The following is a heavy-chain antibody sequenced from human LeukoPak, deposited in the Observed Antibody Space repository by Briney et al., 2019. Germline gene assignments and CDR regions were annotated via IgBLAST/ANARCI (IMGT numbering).Heavy chain of an antibody. J-gene: IGHJ5*01. CDR3: ARSEWVGITTSWFDS. Sequence: GGSLRLSCAASRFTFSSYGMHWVRQAPGKGLEWVAFIRYDGSNKYYADSLRGRFTISRDNARNSLYLQMNSLRAEDTAVYYCARSEWVGITTSWFDSWGQGTLVTVSS. CDR2: IRYDGSNK. V-gene: IGHV3-30*02. CDR1: RFTFSSYG. D-gene: IGHD3-22*01.